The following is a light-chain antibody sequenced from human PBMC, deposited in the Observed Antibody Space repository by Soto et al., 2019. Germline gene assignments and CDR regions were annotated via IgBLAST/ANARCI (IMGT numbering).Light chain of an antibody. CDR1: QSISSY. CDR2: AAS. Sequence: DIQMTQSPSSLSASVGDRVTITCRASQSISSYLNWYQQKPGKAPKLLIYAASSLQSGVPSRFSGSGSGTDFTLTISSLQPEDFATYYCQQSYSPSFTFGPGTKVDI. V-gene: IGKV1-39*01. CDR3: QQSYSPSFT. J-gene: IGKJ3*01.